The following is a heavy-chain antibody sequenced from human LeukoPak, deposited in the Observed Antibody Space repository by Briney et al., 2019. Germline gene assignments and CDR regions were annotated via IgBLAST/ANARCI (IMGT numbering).Heavy chain of an antibody. D-gene: IGHD4-17*01. J-gene: IGHJ4*02. CDR2: ISSSSSYI. V-gene: IGHV3-21*01. CDR3: ARSPGGVTTNFDY. Sequence: PGGSLRLSCAASGFTLSSYSMNWVRQAPGKGREGVASISSSSSYIYYADSVKGRFTISRDNAKNSLYLQMNSLRAEDTAVYYCARSPGGVTTNFDYWGQGTLVTVSS. CDR1: GFTLSSYS.